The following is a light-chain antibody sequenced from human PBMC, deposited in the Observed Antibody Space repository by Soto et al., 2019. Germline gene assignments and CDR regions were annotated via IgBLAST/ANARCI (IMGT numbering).Light chain of an antibody. V-gene: IGLV2-14*03. CDR3: SSWGGVSAPVL. J-gene: IGLJ3*02. CDR1: SSDIGAYDY. CDR2: DVS. Sequence: QSVLTQPASVSGSPGQSITISCIGTSSDIGAYDYVSWYKHHPGKAPKLMIYDVSHRPSGGSNRFSGSKSGNTASLTISGLQAADEADYYCSSWGGVSAPVLFGGGTKLTVL.